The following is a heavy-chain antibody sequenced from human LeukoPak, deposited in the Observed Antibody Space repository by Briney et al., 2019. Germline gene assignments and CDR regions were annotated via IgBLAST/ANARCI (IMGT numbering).Heavy chain of an antibody. Sequence: ASVKVSCKASGYTFTSYGISWVRQAPGQGLEWMGWISAYNGNTNYAQKLQGRVTMTTDTSTSTAYMELRSLRSDDTAVYYCARAITPYDFWSGYHNWFDPWAREPWSPSPQ. D-gene: IGHD3-3*01. V-gene: IGHV1-18*01. CDR1: GYTFTSYG. CDR3: ARAITPYDFWSGYHNWFDP. CDR2: ISAYNGNT. J-gene: IGHJ5*02.